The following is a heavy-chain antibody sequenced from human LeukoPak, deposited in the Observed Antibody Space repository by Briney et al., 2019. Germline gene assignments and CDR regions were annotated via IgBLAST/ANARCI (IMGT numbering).Heavy chain of an antibody. CDR1: GYTFTGYY. Sequence: ASVKVSCKASGYTFTGYYMHWVRQAPGQGLEWMGWTNPNSGGTNYAQKFQGRVTMTRDTSISTAYMELSRLRSDDTAVYYCARDGEDIVVVPAATAPHSLWGQGTLVTVSS. V-gene: IGHV1-2*02. CDR2: TNPNSGGT. D-gene: IGHD2-2*01. CDR3: ARDGEDIVVVPAATAPHSL. J-gene: IGHJ4*02.